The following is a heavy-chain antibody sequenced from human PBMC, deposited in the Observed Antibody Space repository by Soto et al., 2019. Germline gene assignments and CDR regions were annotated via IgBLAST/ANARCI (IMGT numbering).Heavy chain of an antibody. V-gene: IGHV4-39*01. D-gene: IGHD5-18*01. J-gene: IGHJ4*02. CDR1: GGSISSSSYY. CDR3: AGDTAMVTFRDIDY. CDR2: IYYSGST. Sequence: SSETLSLTCTVSGGSISSSSYYWGWIRQPPGKGLEWIGSIYYSGSTYYNPSLKSRVTISVDTSKNQFSLKLSSVTAADTAVYYCAGDTAMVTFRDIDYWGQGTLVTVSS.